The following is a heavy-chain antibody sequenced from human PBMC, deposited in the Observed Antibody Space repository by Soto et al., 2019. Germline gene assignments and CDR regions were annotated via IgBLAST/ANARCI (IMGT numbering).Heavy chain of an antibody. CDR1: CYPISSGYY. J-gene: IGHJ4*02. D-gene: IGHD5-12*01. CDR3: ARSSGYVPGGY. V-gene: IGHV4-38-2*01. Sequence: XESLSLPCAVSCYPISSGYYWGWIRQPPGKGLEWIVIIHHSGSTYYNPSLRSRITISVDTSKNQFSLKMPSVTAADTAVYYCARSSGYVPGGYWGQGILVTVYS. CDR2: IHHSGST.